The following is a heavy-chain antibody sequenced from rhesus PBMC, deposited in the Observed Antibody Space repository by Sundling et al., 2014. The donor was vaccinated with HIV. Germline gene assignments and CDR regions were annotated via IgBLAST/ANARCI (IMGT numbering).Heavy chain of an antibody. D-gene: IGHD3-3*01. CDR1: GGSISSSNW. CDR2: IYGSGAFT. Sequence: QVQLQESGPGLVKPSETLSLTCAVSGGSISSSNWWSWSRQVPGKGLEWIGRIYGSGAFTDYNPSLKSRVTISRDTSKNQFSLKLSSVTAADTAVYYCARARTGNYFLDSWGQGVPVTVSS. V-gene: IGHV4-92*01. CDR3: ARARTGNYFLDS. J-gene: IGHJ4*01.